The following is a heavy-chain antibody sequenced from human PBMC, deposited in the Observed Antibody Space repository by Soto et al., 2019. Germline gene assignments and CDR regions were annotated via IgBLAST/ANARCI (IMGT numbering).Heavy chain of an antibody. CDR2: MNPNSGNT. Sequence: ASVKVSCKASGYTFTSYDINWVRQATGQGLEWMGWMNPNSGNTGYAQKFQGRVTMTTDTSTSTAYMELRSLRSDDTAVYYCARGDILTGPDFDYWGQGTLVTVSS. D-gene: IGHD3-9*01. J-gene: IGHJ4*02. CDR3: ARGDILTGPDFDY. CDR1: GYTFTSYD. V-gene: IGHV1-8*01.